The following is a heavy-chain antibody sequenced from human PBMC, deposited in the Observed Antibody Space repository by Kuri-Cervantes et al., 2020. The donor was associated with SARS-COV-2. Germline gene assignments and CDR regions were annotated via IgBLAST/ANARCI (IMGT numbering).Heavy chain of an antibody. D-gene: IGHD3-22*01. J-gene: IGHJ2*01. V-gene: IGHV1-69*13. Sequence: SVKVSCKASGYTFTSYGISWVRQAPGQGLEWMRRIIPIFGTANYAQKFQGRVTITADESTSTAYMELSSLRSEDTAVYYCVLIKGPYYYDSSGYYGDWYFDLWGRGTLVTVSS. CDR3: VLIKGPYYYDSSGYYGDWYFDL. CDR1: GYTFTSYG. CDR2: IIPIFGTA.